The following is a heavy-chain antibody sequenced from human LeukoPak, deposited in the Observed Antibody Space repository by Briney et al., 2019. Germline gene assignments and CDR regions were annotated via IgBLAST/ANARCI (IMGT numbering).Heavy chain of an antibody. CDR2: IYNSGGI. V-gene: IGHV4-59*01. Sequence: TSETLSLTCTVSGGSINYYYWMWIRQPPGKGLEWIGYIYNSGGINYNPSLKSRVAISVDTSKNQFSLKLNSVTAADTAVYYCARTSGYTYFDYWGQGTLVTVSS. J-gene: IGHJ4*02. D-gene: IGHD5-12*01. CDR1: GGSINYYY. CDR3: ARTSGYTYFDY.